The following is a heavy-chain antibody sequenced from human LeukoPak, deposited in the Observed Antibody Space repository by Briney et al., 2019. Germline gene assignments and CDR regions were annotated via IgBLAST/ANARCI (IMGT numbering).Heavy chain of an antibody. V-gene: IGHV4-61*01. CDR1: GGSISSGSYY. CDR3: ARRGGPGYCSGGSCYSGMDV. Sequence: SQTLSLTCTVSGGSISSGSYYWCWIRQPPGKGLEWIGYIYYSGSTNYNPSLKSRVTISVDTSKNQFSLKLSSVTAADTAVYYCARRGGPGYCSGGSCYSGMDVWGQGTTVTVSS. CDR2: IYYSGST. D-gene: IGHD2-15*01. J-gene: IGHJ6*02.